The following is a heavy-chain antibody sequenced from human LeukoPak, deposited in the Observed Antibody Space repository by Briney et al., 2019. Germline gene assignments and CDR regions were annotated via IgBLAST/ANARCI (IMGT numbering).Heavy chain of an antibody. CDR3: ARDPTRRFDL. V-gene: IGHV3-7*01. J-gene: IGHJ4*02. CDR1: GFTFSSYW. Sequence: GGSLRLSCATSGFTFSSYWMTWVRQAPGKGLEWVASIVEDGSETYYLDSVKGRFTFSRANAKNSLYLQMNSLRGEDTAVYYCARDPTRRFDLWGQGTLVTVSS. CDR2: IVEDGSET.